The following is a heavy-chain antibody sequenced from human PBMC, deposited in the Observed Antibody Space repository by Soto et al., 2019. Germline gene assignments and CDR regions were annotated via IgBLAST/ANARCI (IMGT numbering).Heavy chain of an antibody. CDR3: ARIGYSYGRYYYYYGMDV. CDR2: IIPIFGTA. D-gene: IGHD5-18*01. CDR1: GGTFSSYA. Sequence: QVQLVQSGAEVKKPGSSVKVSCKAFGGTFSSYAISWVRQAPGQGLEWMGGIIPIFGTANYAQKFQGRVTITADESTSTAYMELSSLRSEDTAVYYCARIGYSYGRYYYYYGMDVWGQGTTVTVSS. V-gene: IGHV1-69*01. J-gene: IGHJ6*02.